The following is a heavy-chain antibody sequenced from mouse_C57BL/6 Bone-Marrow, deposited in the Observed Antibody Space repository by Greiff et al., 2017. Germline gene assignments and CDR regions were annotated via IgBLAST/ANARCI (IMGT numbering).Heavy chain of an antibody. CDR3: ARLADSDY. CDR2: IDHSDSYP. V-gene: IGHV1-69*01. Sequence: QVQLQQPGAELVMPGASVKLSCTASGYTFTSYWMHWVKQRPGQGLEWIGEIDHSDSYPNYNQKFKGKSTFTVDKSSSTAYMQRSRLTSEDSAVYYCARLADSDYWGQGTSVTVSS. J-gene: IGHJ4*01. D-gene: IGHD2-12*01. CDR1: GYTFTSYW.